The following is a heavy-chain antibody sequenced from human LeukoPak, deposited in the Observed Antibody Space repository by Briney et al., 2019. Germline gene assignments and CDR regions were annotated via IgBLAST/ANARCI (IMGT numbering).Heavy chain of an antibody. V-gene: IGHV1-18*01. CDR3: ARTYYYGSGSYYKPSTLKY. CDR1: SYTFTNYG. Sequence: GASVKVSCKASSYTFTNYGINWVRQAPGQGLEWMGWISPYNENTNYAQKLQGRVTMTTDTSTSTAYMELRSLRSDDTAVYYCARTYYYGSGSYYKPSTLKYWGQGTLVTVSS. CDR2: ISPYNENT. D-gene: IGHD3-10*01. J-gene: IGHJ4*02.